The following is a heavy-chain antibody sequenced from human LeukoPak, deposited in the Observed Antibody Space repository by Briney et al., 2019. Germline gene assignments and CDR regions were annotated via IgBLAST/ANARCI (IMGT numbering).Heavy chain of an antibody. V-gene: IGHV1-18*01. D-gene: IGHD3-22*01. J-gene: IGHJ4*02. Sequence: ASVKVSCKASGYTFTSYGISWVRQAPGQGLEWMGWISAYNGNTNYAQKLQGRVTMTTDTSTSTAYMELRSLRSDDTAVYYCAREYYYDSSGYYYVDGLDCWGQGTLVTVSS. CDR1: GYTFTSYG. CDR2: ISAYNGNT. CDR3: AREYYYDSSGYYYVDGLDC.